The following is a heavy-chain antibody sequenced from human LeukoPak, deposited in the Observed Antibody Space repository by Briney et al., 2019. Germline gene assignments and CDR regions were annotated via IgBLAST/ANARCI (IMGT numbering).Heavy chain of an antibody. Sequence: GASVKVPCKDSGNIFNTYGFSWVRQAPGQGLEWIGWINVHKGNTNYAQKFQGRVTMTADTSTSTVYMELRSLTSDDTAVYYCARDRWSSSASAAPDDYWGQGTLVTVSS. D-gene: IGHD6-6*01. CDR3: ARDRWSSSASAAPDDY. CDR2: INVHKGNT. J-gene: IGHJ4*02. CDR1: GNIFNTYG. V-gene: IGHV1-18*01.